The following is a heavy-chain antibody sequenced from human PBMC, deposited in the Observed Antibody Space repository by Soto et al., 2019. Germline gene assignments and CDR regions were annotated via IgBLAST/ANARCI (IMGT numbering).Heavy chain of an antibody. CDR1: GFICSSYD. CDR2: ILVGGST. CDR3: AKGTATGGGEFEI. Sequence: VGSLRLSCAVSGFICSSYDMSWVRQAPGKGLEWVSTILVGGSTHYEDSVKGRLTISRDTSKNTVYLQMNSLTAGDTAVYHCAKGTATGGGEFEISGQGTMLTV. D-gene: IGHD2-8*02. V-gene: IGHV3-23*01. J-gene: IGHJ3*02.